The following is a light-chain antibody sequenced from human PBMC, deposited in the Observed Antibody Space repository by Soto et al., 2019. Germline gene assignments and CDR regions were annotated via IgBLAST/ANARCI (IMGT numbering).Light chain of an antibody. Sequence: IQLTQSPSSLSASVGDRVTITCRASQGISSYLAWYQQKPGKAPKLLIYAASTLQSGVPSRFSGSGSGTDLTLTISSLQPEDFATYYCQQLNSYRTFGQGTKVDIK. CDR2: AAS. V-gene: IGKV1-9*01. CDR3: QQLNSYRT. CDR1: QGISSY. J-gene: IGKJ1*01.